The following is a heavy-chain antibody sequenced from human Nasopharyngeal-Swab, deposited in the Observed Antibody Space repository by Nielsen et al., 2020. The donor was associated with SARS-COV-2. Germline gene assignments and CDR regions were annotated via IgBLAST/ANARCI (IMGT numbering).Heavy chain of an antibody. Sequence: GESLKISCSASGFTFSSYGMHWVRQAPGKGLEWVAFIRYDGSNRYYTDPVKGRFTISRDNSRNTLFLQMNSLRAEDTAVYYCAKAHGNSWYSSLDYWGQGTLVTVSS. CDR1: GFTFSSYG. J-gene: IGHJ4*02. V-gene: IGHV3-30*02. CDR2: IRYDGSNR. D-gene: IGHD6-13*01. CDR3: AKAHGNSWYSSLDY.